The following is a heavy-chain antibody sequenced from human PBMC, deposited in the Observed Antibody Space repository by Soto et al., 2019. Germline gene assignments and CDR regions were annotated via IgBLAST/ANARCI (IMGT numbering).Heavy chain of an antibody. D-gene: IGHD6-19*01. CDR1: GGSXSXXXXX. CDR2: IYHSGST. V-gene: IGHV4-30-2*01. J-gene: IGHJ5*02. CDR3: ARVKGGWGFDP. Sequence: QLQLQKSGSGLVKPSQTLSLTCAVSGGSXSXXXXXXXXXRQPPGKGLEWIGYIYHSGSTYYNPSLKSRVTISVDRSKNQFSLXLSSVTAADTAVYYCARVKGGWGFDPWGQGTLVTVSS.